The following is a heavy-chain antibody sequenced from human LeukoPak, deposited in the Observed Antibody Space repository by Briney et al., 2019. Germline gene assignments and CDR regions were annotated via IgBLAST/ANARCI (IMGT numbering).Heavy chain of an antibody. CDR3: AGEGPGHYFDY. J-gene: IGHJ4*02. D-gene: IGHD2-21*01. V-gene: IGHV4-59*01. Sequence: SETLSLTCTVSGGSLSSYYWSWIRQPPGKGLEWIGYIYYSGSTNYNPSLKSRVTISVDTSKNQFSLKLSSVTAADTAVYYCAGEGPGHYFDYWGQGTLVTVSS. CDR2: IYYSGST. CDR1: GGSLSSYY.